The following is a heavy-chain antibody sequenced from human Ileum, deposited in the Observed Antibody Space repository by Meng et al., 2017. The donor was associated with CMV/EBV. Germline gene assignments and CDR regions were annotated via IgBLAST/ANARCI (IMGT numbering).Heavy chain of an antibody. CDR1: GFTFSSYA. Sequence: GESLKISCAASGFTFSSYAMSWVRQAPGKGLGWVSAISGSGGSTYYADSVKGRFTISRDNSKNTLYLQMNSLRAEDTAVYYCAKTQDLWSGYHGYYYYYGMDVWGQGTTVTVSS. CDR2: ISGSGGST. V-gene: IGHV3-23*01. J-gene: IGHJ6*02. D-gene: IGHD3-3*01. CDR3: AKTQDLWSGYHGYYYYYGMDV.